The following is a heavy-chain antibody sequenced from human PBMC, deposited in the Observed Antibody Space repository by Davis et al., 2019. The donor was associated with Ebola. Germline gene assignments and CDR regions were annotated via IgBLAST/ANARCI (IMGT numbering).Heavy chain of an antibody. Sequence: GESLKISCAASGFTVSSNYMSWVRQAPGKGLEWVSYISSSSSYTNYADSVKGRFTISRDNAKNSLYLQMNSLRAEDTAVYYCARGPKGVVTARDYYYGMDVWGQGTTVTVSS. CDR3: ARGPKGVVTARDYYYGMDV. J-gene: IGHJ6*02. CDR1: GFTVSSNY. V-gene: IGHV3-11*06. CDR2: ISSSSSYT. D-gene: IGHD3-3*01.